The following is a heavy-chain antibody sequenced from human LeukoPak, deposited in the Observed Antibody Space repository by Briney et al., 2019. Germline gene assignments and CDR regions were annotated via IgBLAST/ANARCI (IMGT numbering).Heavy chain of an antibody. CDR2: IYYTGAT. CDR3: AKYGNSGWVIDN. J-gene: IGHJ4*02. Sequence: PSETLSLTCTVPGGSIGNNYWTWIRQPPGKGLEYIGYIYYTGATNYNPSLKSRVTISVDTSKSQFSLKLSSVTAADTAVYFCAKYGNSGWVIDNWGQGALVTVSS. CDR1: GGSIGNNY. D-gene: IGHD6-19*01. V-gene: IGHV4-59*08.